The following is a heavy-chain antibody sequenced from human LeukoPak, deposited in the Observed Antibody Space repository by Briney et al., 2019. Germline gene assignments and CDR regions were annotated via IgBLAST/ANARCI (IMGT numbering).Heavy chain of an antibody. J-gene: IGHJ4*02. CDR1: VFTFSSYA. V-gene: IGHV3-30-3*01. Sequence: PGGSLRLSCAASVFTFSSYAMHWVRQAPGKGLEWVAVISYDGSNKYYADSVKGRFTISRDNSKNTVYLQMNSLRAEDTAVYYCARGGYSSSWYVAYFDYWGQGTLVTVSS. CDR2: ISYDGSNK. CDR3: ARGGYSSSWYVAYFDY. D-gene: IGHD6-13*01.